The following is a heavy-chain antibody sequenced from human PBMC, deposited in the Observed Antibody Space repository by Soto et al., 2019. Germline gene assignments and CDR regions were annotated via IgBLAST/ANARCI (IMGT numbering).Heavy chain of an antibody. D-gene: IGHD3-3*01. V-gene: IGHV3-21*01. CDR1: GFTFSSYS. Sequence: GGSLRLSCAAFGFTFSSYSMNWVRQAPGKGLEWVSSISSSSSYIYYADSVKGRFTISRDNAKNSLYLQMNSLRAEDTAVYYCAREIYDFWSGPYYYYMDVWGKGTTVTVSS. CDR3: AREIYDFWSGPYYYYMDV. CDR2: ISSSSSYI. J-gene: IGHJ6*03.